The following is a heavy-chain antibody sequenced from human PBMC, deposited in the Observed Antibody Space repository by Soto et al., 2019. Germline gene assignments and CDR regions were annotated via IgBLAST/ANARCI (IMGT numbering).Heavy chain of an antibody. D-gene: IGHD6-13*01. Sequence: GGSLRLSCAASGFTFSSYAMHWVRQAPGKGLEWVAVISYDGSNKYYADSVKGRFTISRDNSKNTLYLQMNRLRAEDTAVYYCASLPPYSSSWYHESYYYGMDVWGQGTTVTVS. J-gene: IGHJ6*02. CDR1: GFTFSSYA. CDR3: ASLPPYSSSWYHESYYYGMDV. CDR2: ISYDGSNK. V-gene: IGHV3-30-3*01.